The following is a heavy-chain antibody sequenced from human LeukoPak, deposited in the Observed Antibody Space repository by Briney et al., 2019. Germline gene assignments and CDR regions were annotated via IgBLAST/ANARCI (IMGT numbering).Heavy chain of an antibody. CDR1: GFCFSNHY. CDR3: ARESSIFEVVTRSYMDV. D-gene: IGHD3-3*01. V-gene: IGHV3-72*01. J-gene: IGHJ6*03. CDR2: TRIKAVRYKT. Sequence: PGGSLRLSCAASGFCFSNHYINWVRHTPGKGLGWVCRTRIKAVRYKTEYAASVKGRFTISRDNSKKSLFLHMNSLKTEDTAVYYCARESSIFEVVTRSYMDVWGKGTTVTVSS.